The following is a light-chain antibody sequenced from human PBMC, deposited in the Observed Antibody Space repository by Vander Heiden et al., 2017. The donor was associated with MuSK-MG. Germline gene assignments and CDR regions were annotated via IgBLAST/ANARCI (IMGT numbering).Light chain of an antibody. CDR1: RPIDTY. Sequence: IQMTQSQLSLSASVGDRVTITCRASRPIDTYLNWYQPKPGKPLKLLIFSASILHSGVPSRFNGSGSGTDFTLTISRLQPEDFATYFCQQTDRSPLTFGGGTTVDI. V-gene: IGKV1-39*01. CDR2: SAS. CDR3: QQTDRSPLT. J-gene: IGKJ4*01.